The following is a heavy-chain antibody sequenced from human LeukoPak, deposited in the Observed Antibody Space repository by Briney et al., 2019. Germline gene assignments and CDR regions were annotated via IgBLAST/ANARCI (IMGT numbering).Heavy chain of an antibody. V-gene: IGHV3-23*01. CDR3: AKDRRCTTSTCYDAFDA. J-gene: IGHJ3*01. CDR2: ISGSGVST. CDR1: GFIFDNFA. D-gene: IGHD2-2*01. Sequence: AGSLRLSCAASGFIFDNFAMSWVRQAPGKGLEWVSSISGSGVSTDYADSVKGRFTMSRDNSKNTLYLRVDSLRDEDTAIYYCAKDRRCTTSTCYDAFDAWGQGTMLTVSS.